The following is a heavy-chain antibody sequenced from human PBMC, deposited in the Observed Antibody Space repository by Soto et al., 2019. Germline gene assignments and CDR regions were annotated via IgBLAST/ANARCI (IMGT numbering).Heavy chain of an antibody. Sequence: SETLSLTCTVSGGSISSSNYYWGWIRQPPGKGLDWIGSISYSGTTYYNPSLKSRVTISVDTSKNQFSLKLSSVTAADTAVYYCARVSGGAFDIWGQGTMVT. CDR1: GGSISSSNYY. CDR3: ARVSGGAFDI. D-gene: IGHD3-3*01. V-gene: IGHV4-39*07. J-gene: IGHJ3*02. CDR2: ISYSGTT.